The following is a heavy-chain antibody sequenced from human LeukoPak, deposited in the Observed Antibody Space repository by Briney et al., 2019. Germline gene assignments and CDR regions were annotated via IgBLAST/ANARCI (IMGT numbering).Heavy chain of an antibody. CDR1: GFTLGSYW. J-gene: IGHJ3*02. Sequence: AGSLRLSCAASGFTLGSYWASWVRQAPGKGLQWVANIKQDGSEKYYVDSVKGRFSISRDNAKNSLYLQMNSLRAEDTAMYYCARDPLSKSDIWGQGTMVTVSS. V-gene: IGHV3-7*04. CDR3: ARDPLSKSDI. CDR2: IKQDGSEK.